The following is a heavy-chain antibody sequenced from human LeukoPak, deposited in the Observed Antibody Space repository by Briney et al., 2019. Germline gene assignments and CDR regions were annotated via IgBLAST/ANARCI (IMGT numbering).Heavy chain of an antibody. D-gene: IGHD1-26*01. CDR1: GFSLKDYG. CDR3: AKHLTATNTYIFFGLDV. V-gene: IGHV3-9*01. J-gene: IGHJ6*02. Sequence: LPGGSLRLSCAATGFSLKDYGMHWVRQPPGKGLEWVSAINWNGGGTDYADSVKGRFTISRDNAKNSLYLQLSSLRPEDTALYYCAKHLTATNTYIFFGLDVWGQGTSATVSS. CDR2: INWNGGGT.